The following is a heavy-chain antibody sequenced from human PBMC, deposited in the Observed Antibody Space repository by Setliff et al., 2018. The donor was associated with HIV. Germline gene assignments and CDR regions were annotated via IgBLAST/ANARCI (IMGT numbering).Heavy chain of an antibody. CDR3: ARGTRVGANDAFDI. CDR1: GYTFTGYY. Sequence: ASVKVSCKASGYTFTGYYMHWVRQAPGQGLEWMGRINPNSVGTNYAQKSQGRVTMTRDTSISTAYMELSRLRSDDTAVYFCARGTRVGANDAFDIWGQGTMVTVSS. CDR2: INPNSVGT. V-gene: IGHV1-2*06. J-gene: IGHJ3*02. D-gene: IGHD1-26*01.